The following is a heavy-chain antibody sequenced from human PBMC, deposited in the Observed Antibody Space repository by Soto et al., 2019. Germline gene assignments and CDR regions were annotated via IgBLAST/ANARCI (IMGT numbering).Heavy chain of an antibody. CDR3: ARHFPYYYYMDV. CDR2: IYYSGST. J-gene: IGHJ6*03. CDR1: GGSISSSSYY. V-gene: IGHV4-39*01. Sequence: QLQLQESGPGLVKPSETLSLTCTVSGGSISSSSYYWGWIRQPPGKGLEWIGSIYYSGSTYYNPSLKSRVTISVDTSNNQFSLKLSSVTAADTAVYYCARHFPYYYYMDVWGKGTTVTVSS.